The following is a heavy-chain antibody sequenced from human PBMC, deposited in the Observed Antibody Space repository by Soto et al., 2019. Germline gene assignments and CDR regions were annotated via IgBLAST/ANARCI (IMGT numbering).Heavy chain of an antibody. V-gene: IGHV4-59*01. CDR1: GGSISSYY. CDR3: ARTRWLQSEYYFDY. J-gene: IGHJ4*02. D-gene: IGHD5-12*01. CDR2: IYYSGST. Sequence: SETLSLTCTVSGGSISSYYWSWIRRPPGKGLEWIGYIYYSGSTNYNPSLKSRVTISVDTSKNQFSLKLSSVTAADTAVYYCARTRWLQSEYYFDYWGQGTLVTVSS.